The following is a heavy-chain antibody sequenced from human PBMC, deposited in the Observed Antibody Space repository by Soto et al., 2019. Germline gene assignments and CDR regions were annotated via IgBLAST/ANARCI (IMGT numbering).Heavy chain of an antibody. CDR3: ARVWTTVTNWFDP. D-gene: IGHD4-17*01. J-gene: IGHJ5*02. Sequence: PSETLSLTCAFSGCSISSSNWWSWVRRPPGKGLEWIGEIYHSGSTNYNPSLKSRVTISVDKSKNQFSLKLSSVTAADTAVYYCARVWTTVTNWFDPWGQGTLVTVSS. V-gene: IGHV4-4*02. CDR1: GCSISSSNW. CDR2: IYHSGST.